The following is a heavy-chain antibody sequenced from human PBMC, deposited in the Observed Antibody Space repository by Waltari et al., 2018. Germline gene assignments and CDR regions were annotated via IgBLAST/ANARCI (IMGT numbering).Heavy chain of an antibody. J-gene: IGHJ2*01. V-gene: IGHV4-38-2*01. Sequence: GGRGQSPGKGLEWIATIYHSGATYSSPSLQSRLTISIVPSKNEFSLSLTSLTAADTSLYYCARRTLPSYWYFDLWRRLPLVTVSS. CDR3: ARRTLPSYWYFDL. D-gene: IGHD2-15*01. CDR2: IYHSGAT.